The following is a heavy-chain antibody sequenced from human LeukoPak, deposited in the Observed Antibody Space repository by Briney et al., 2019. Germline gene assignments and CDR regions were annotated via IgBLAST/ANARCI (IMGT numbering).Heavy chain of an antibody. CDR1: GFTFNTYV. J-gene: IGHJ3*02. CDR2: IVQDGYRK. V-gene: IGHV3-30*04. Sequence: GGSLRLSCAASGFTFNTYVMHWVRQAPGKGLEWVAAIVQDGYRKYYADSGKGRFTISRDNSKNTLYLQMDSLRVEDTAVYYCVRVNDAFDIWGQGTVVTVSS. CDR3: VRVNDAFDI.